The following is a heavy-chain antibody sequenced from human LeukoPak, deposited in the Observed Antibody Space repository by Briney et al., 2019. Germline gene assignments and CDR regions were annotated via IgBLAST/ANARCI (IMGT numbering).Heavy chain of an antibody. V-gene: IGHV3-23*01. D-gene: IGHD3-3*01. CDR2: ISGSGGST. J-gene: IGHJ5*02. Sequence: GGSLRLSCAASGFTFSSYAMSWVRQAPGKGLEWVSAISGSGGSTYYADSVKGRFTISRDNAKNSLYLQMNSLRAEDTAVYYCARANYDFWSGPPGGDWFDPWGQGTLVTVSS. CDR1: GFTFSSYA. CDR3: ARANYDFWSGPPGGDWFDP.